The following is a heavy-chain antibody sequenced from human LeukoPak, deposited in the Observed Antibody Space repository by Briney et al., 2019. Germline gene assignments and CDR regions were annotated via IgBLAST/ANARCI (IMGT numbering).Heavy chain of an antibody. V-gene: IGHV4-59*01. J-gene: IGHJ4*02. CDR1: GGSISTYY. Sequence: SETLSLTCTVSGGSISTYYWSWIRQPPGKGLEWIGYIYYSGSTNYNPSLKSRVTISVDTSKNQFSLKLSSVTAADTAVYYCTRTDSSSAIDYWGQGTLVAVSS. CDR2: IYYSGST. CDR3: TRTDSSSAIDY. D-gene: IGHD6-6*01.